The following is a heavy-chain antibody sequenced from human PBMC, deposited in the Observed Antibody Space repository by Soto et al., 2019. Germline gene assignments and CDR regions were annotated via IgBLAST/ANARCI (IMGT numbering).Heavy chain of an antibody. Sequence: SETLSLTCVVYGESFSGYYWSWIRQPPGKGLEWIGEINHSGSTNYNPSLKSRVTMSVDTSKNQFSLSLSSVTVADTAVYYCARGGYWTFDFWGQGILVTVSS. V-gene: IGHV4-34*01. CDR1: GESFSGYY. CDR3: ARGGYWTFDF. J-gene: IGHJ4*02. CDR2: INHSGST. D-gene: IGHD1-1*01.